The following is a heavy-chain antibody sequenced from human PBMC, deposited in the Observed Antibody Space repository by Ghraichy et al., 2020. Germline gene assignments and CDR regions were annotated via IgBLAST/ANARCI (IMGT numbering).Heavy chain of an antibody. D-gene: IGHD6-13*01. V-gene: IGHV3-30-3*01. CDR1: GFTFSSYA. CDR3: ARDQYSSSWYLEY. J-gene: IGHJ4*02. Sequence: GGSLRLSCAASGFTFSSYAMHWVRQAPGKGLEWVAVISYDGSNKYYAESVKGRFTISRDNSKNTLYLQMNSLRAEDTAVYYCARDQYSSSWYLEYWGQGTLVTVSS. CDR2: ISYDGSNK.